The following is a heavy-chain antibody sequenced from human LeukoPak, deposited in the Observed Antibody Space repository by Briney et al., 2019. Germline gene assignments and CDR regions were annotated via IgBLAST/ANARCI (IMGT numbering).Heavy chain of an antibody. CDR3: ATVPSTYYYYYMDV. CDR2: ISSSGSTI. J-gene: IGHJ6*03. Sequence: VGSLRLSCAASGFTFSDYYMSWIRQAPGKGLEWVSYISSSGSTIYYADSVKGRSTISRDNAKNSLYLQMNSLRAEDTAVYYCATVPSTYYYYYMDVWGKGTTVTVSS. CDR1: GFTFSDYY. V-gene: IGHV3-11*04.